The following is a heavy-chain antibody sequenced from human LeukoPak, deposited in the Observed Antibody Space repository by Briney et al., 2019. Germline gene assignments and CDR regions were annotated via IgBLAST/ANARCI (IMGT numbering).Heavy chain of an antibody. CDR2: ISYDGSNK. CDR3: AKLPGHGSYFEGDAFDI. V-gene: IGHV3-30*18. Sequence: PGGSLRLSCAASGFTFSSYGMHWVRQAPGKGLEWVAVISYDGSNKYYADSVKGRFTISRDNSKNTLYLQMNSLRAEDTAVYYCAKLPGHGSYFEGDAFDIWGQGTMVTVSS. D-gene: IGHD1-26*01. J-gene: IGHJ3*02. CDR1: GFTFSSYG.